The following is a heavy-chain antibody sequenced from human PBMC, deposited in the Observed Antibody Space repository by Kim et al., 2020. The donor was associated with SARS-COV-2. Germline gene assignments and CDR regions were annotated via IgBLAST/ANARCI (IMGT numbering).Heavy chain of an antibody. Sequence: ASVKVSCKASGYTFTGYYMHWVRQAPGQGLEWMGWINPNSGGTNYAQKFQGRVTMTRDTSISTAYMELSRLRSDDTAVYYCAIGYCSGGSCYSWGTWFDPWGQGTLVTVSS. CDR1: GYTFTGYY. V-gene: IGHV1-2*02. J-gene: IGHJ5*02. CDR3: AIGYCSGGSCYSWGTWFDP. CDR2: INPNSGGT. D-gene: IGHD2-15*01.